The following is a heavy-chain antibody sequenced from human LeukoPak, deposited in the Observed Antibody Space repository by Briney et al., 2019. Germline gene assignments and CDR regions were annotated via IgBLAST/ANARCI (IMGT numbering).Heavy chain of an antibody. V-gene: IGHV4-4*02. CDR1: GGSISSSNW. D-gene: IGHD6-19*01. J-gene: IGHJ4*02. CDR2: IYHSGST. Sequence: SGTLSLTCAVSGGSISSSNWWSWVRPPPGKGLEWIGEIYHSGSTNYNPSLKSRVTISVDKSKNQFSLKLSSVTAADTAVYYCATDPRYSSGWYLDYWGQGTLVTVSS. CDR3: ATDPRYSSGWYLDY.